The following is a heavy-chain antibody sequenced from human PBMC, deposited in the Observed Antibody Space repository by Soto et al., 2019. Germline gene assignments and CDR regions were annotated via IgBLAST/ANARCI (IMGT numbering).Heavy chain of an antibody. J-gene: IGHJ4*02. CDR1: GGSFSGYY. D-gene: IGHD2-15*01. V-gene: IGHV4-34*01. CDR3: ARGLGGYCSGGSCYLPYY. Sequence: SETLSLTCAVYGGSFSGYYWSWIRQPPGKGLEWIGEINHSGSTNYNPSLKSRVTISVDTSKNQFSLKLSSVTAADTAVYYCARGLGGYCSGGSCYLPYYWGQGTLVTVS. CDR2: INHSGST.